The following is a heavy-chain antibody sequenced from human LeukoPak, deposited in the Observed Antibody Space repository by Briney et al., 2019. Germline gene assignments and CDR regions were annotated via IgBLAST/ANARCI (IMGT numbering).Heavy chain of an antibody. J-gene: IGHJ4*02. V-gene: IGHV3-23*01. CDR2: ISGSGGST. D-gene: IGHD5-12*01. Sequence: GSLRLSCAASGFTFSSYWMSWVRQAPGKGLEWGSAISGSGGSTYYADSVKGRFTISRDNSKNTLYLQMNSLRAEDTAVYYCRKSGAYTITWGQGTLVTVSS. CDR1: GFTFSSYW. CDR3: RKSGAYTIT.